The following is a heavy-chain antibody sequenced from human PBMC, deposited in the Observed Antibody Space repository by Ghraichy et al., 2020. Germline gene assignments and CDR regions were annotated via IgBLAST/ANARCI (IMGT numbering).Heavy chain of an antibody. Sequence: ASVKVSCKASGYTFTSYYMHWVRQAPGQGLEWMGIINPSGGSTSYAQKFQGRVTMTRDTSTSTVYMELSSLRSEDTAVYYCARGGTYYYDSSGLYYFDYWGQGTLVTVSS. CDR2: INPSGGST. D-gene: IGHD3-22*01. V-gene: IGHV1-46*01. J-gene: IGHJ4*02. CDR3: ARGGTYYYDSSGLYYFDY. CDR1: GYTFTSYY.